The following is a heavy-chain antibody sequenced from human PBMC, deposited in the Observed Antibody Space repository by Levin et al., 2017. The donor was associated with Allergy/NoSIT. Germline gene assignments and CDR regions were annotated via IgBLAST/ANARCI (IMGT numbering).Heavy chain of an antibody. CDR3: ARDPSDYGDLRDY. D-gene: IGHD4-17*01. Sequence: GGSLRLSCAASGSTFSTYGMHWVRQAPGKGLEWVALIWYDGSNKYYADSVKGRFTISRDNSKNTLYLQMNSLRAEDTAMYYCARDPSDYGDLRDYWGQGTLVTVSS. CDR2: IWYDGSNK. V-gene: IGHV3-33*01. CDR1: GSTFSTYG. J-gene: IGHJ4*02.